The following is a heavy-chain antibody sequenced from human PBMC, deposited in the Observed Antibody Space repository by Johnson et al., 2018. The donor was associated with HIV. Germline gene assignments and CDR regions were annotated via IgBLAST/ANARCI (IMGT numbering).Heavy chain of an antibody. CDR1: GFTFSSYA. V-gene: IGHV3-30-3*01. CDR2: ISYDGSSK. CDR3: ARDHLDSSGHLMTFDM. D-gene: IGHD3-22*01. Sequence: QMQLVESGGGVVQPGRSLRLSCAASGFTFSSYAMHWVRQAPGKGLEWVAVISYDGSSKYYAESLKGRLSISRDNSMNTLYLQMNSLRAEDTAVYYCARDHLDSSGHLMTFDMWGQGTMVTVSS. J-gene: IGHJ3*02.